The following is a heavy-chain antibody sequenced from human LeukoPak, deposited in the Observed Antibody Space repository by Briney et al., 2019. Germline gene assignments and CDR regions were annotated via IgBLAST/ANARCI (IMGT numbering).Heavy chain of an antibody. CDR2: ISYDGSNK. V-gene: IGHV3-30*04. D-gene: IGHD3-10*01. Sequence: PGGSLRLSCAASGFTFSSYAMHWVRQAPGKGLEWVAVISYDGSNKYYADSVKGRFTISRDDSKNTLYLQMNSLRAEDTAVYYCARLPMVRGVIITEIMFDYWGQGTLVTVSS. CDR3: ARLPMVRGVIITEIMFDY. CDR1: GFTFSSYA. J-gene: IGHJ4*02.